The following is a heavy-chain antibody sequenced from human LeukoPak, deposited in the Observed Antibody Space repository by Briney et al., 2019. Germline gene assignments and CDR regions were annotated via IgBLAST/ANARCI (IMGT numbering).Heavy chain of an antibody. V-gene: IGHV4-34*01. D-gene: IGHD5-18*01. Sequence: SETLSLTCAVYGGSFSGYYWSWIRQPPGKGLEWIGEINQSGSTNYNPSLKSRVTISVDTSKNQFSLKLSSVTAADTAVYYCVRTLGGYTYGPFDYWGQGTLVTVSS. CDR3: VRTLGGYTYGPFDY. CDR1: GGSFSGYY. CDR2: INQSGST. J-gene: IGHJ4*02.